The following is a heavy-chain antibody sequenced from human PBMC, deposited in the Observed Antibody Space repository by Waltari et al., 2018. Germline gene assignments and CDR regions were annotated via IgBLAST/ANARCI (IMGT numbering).Heavy chain of an antibody. CDR3: ARGSSRVDF. CDR2: INPHSGDT. V-gene: IGHV1-2*02. D-gene: IGHD2-2*01. CDR1: GYISTGIY. Sequence: QVQLVQSGAEVRKPGASVKVSCTASGYISTGIYINWVRQAPVQGFEWSGWINPHSGDTNYAQKFRGRITMTRDTAITTAYIELSSLTSDDTAVYYCARGSSRVDFWGQGTLVTVSS. J-gene: IGHJ4*02.